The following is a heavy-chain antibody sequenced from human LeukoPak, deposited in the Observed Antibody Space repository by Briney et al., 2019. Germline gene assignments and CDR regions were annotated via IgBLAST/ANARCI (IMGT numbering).Heavy chain of an antibody. J-gene: IGHJ4*02. Sequence: GGSLRLSCAASGFTFSSYSMNWVRQAPGKGLEWAAFIYYDGSKTYYADSVKGRFTISRDNSKNTLFLQMNSLRAEDTAVYYCAKDINYYDSSGLLGDYWGQGTLVTVSS. CDR2: IYYDGSKT. CDR1: GFTFSSYS. D-gene: IGHD3-22*01. V-gene: IGHV3-30*02. CDR3: AKDINYYDSSGLLGDY.